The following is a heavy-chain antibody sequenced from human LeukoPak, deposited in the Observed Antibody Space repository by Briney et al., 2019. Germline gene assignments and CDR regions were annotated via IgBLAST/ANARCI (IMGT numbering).Heavy chain of an antibody. V-gene: IGHV5-51*01. CDR3: ARRYCSSTSCNPYFFDF. CDR2: ISPGDSEA. Sequence: RGESLKISFKGSGXTFTNYYIGWVRQMPGKGLEWMGIISPGDSEARYSPSFQGQVTISADKSISTAYLRWSSLKASDSAIYYCARRYCSSTSCNPYFFDFWGQGTVVTVSS. J-gene: IGHJ4*02. D-gene: IGHD2-2*01. CDR1: GXTFTNYY.